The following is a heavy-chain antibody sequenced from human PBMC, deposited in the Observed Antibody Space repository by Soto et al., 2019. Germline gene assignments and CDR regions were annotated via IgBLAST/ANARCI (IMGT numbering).Heavy chain of an antibody. CDR3: TSQTATYYYYYYMDV. CDR2: IRSKANSYAT. CDR1: GFTFSGSA. Sequence: EVQLVESGGGLVQPGGSLKLYCAASGFTFSGSAMHWVRQASGKGLEWVGRIRSKANSYATAYAASVKGRFTISRDDSKNTAYLQMNSLKTEDTAVYYCTSQTATYYYYYYMDVWGKGTTVTVSS. V-gene: IGHV3-73*01. J-gene: IGHJ6*03.